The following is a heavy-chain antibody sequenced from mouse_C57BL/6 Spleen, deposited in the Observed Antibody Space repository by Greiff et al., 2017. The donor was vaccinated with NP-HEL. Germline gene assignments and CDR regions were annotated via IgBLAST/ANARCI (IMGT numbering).Heavy chain of an antibody. CDR3: AREGLTVVATGYFDY. CDR1: GFTFSDYY. Sequence: EVMLVESEGGLVQPGSSMKLSCTASGFTFSDYYMAWVRQVPEKGLEWVANINYDGSSTYYLDSLKSRFIISRDNAKNILYLQMSSLKSEDTATYYCAREGLTVVATGYFDYWGQGTTLTVSS. D-gene: IGHD1-1*01. V-gene: IGHV5-16*01. CDR2: INYDGSST. J-gene: IGHJ2*01.